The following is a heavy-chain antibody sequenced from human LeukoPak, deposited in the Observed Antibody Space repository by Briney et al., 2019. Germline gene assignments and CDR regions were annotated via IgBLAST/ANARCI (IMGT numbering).Heavy chain of an antibody. Sequence: GGSLRLSCAASGFTFSDFDMSWVRQAPGKGLEWVANINQDGSEKYYVGSVKGRLTISRDNAKNSLYLQMNSLRAEDTAVYYCARDRLYQSLDYWGQGTLVTVSS. CDR1: GFTFSDFD. V-gene: IGHV3-7*01. CDR3: ARDRLYQSLDY. CDR2: INQDGSEK. D-gene: IGHD4/OR15-4a*01. J-gene: IGHJ4*02.